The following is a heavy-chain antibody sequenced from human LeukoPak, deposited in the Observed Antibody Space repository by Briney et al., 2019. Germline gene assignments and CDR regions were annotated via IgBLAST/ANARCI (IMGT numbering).Heavy chain of an antibody. Sequence: SETLSLTCAVYGGSFSGYYWSWIRQPPGKGLEWIGEINHSGSTNYNPSLKSRVTISVDTSKNQFSLKLSSVTAADTAVYYCARARVFSSYFDYWGQGTLVTVSS. CDR2: INHSGST. CDR1: GGSFSGYY. V-gene: IGHV4-34*01. J-gene: IGHJ4*02. CDR3: ARARVFSSYFDY. D-gene: IGHD6-13*01.